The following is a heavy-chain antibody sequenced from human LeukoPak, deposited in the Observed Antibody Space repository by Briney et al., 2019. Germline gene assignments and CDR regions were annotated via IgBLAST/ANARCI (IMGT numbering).Heavy chain of an antibody. D-gene: IGHD3-22*01. CDR2: IYHSGST. J-gene: IGHJ4*02. CDR3: ARALIGSVPDY. Sequence: SETLSLTCTVSTGSVSSGSHYWSWIRQPPGKRLEWIGYIYHSGSTTYNPSLKGRVTISIYTSKNQFSLRLSSVTAADTAVYYCARALIGSVPDYWGQGALVTVSS. V-gene: IGHV4-61*01. CDR1: TGSVSSGSHY.